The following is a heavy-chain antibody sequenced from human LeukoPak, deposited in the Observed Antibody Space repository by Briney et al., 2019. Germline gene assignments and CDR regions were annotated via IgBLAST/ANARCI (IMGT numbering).Heavy chain of an antibody. D-gene: IGHD1-26*01. V-gene: IGHV3-30*18. Sequence: PGRSLRLSCAASGFTFSSYGMHWVRQAPGKGLEWVAVMSYDGSNKYYADSVKGRFTISRDNSKNTLYLQMNSLRAEDTAVYYCAKDRGGATRIQDYWGQGTLVTVSS. CDR3: AKDRGGATRIQDY. CDR1: GFTFSSYG. J-gene: IGHJ4*02. CDR2: MSYDGSNK.